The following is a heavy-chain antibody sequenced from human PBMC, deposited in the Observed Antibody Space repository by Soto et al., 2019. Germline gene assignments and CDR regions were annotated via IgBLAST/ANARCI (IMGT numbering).Heavy chain of an antibody. CDR2: INPNSGGT. V-gene: IGHV1-2*02. CDR1: GYSFTDHY. Sequence: QVQLVQSGAEVKEPGASVKVYCKASGYSFTDHYMHWVRQAPGQGLEWMGWINPNSGGTKSAQQFQGRVTMTRDTSTSTAYMELNRLRFDDTAVYYCARGKEIPDYWNFDLWGRGTLVTVSS. CDR3: ARGKEIPDYWNFDL. J-gene: IGHJ2*01. D-gene: IGHD2-2*02.